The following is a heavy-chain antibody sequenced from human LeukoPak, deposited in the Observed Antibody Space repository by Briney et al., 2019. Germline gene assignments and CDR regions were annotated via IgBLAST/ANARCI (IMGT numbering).Heavy chain of an antibody. CDR2: INPNSGGT. V-gene: IGHV1-2*06. J-gene: IGHJ4*02. Sequence: ASVKVSCKASGYTFTDYHMYWVRQAPGQGLEWMGRINPNSGGTDYAQKFQGRVTMTRDTSISTAYMELSRLRSDDTAVYYCARVLNYYEPFDSWGQGTLVTVSS. CDR3: ARVLNYYEPFDS. D-gene: IGHD3-16*01. CDR1: GYTFTDYH.